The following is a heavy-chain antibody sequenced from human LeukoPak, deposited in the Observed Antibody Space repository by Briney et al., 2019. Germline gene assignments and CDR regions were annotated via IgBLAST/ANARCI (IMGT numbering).Heavy chain of an antibody. Sequence: SETLSLTCTVSGGSINSYYWNWIRQPPGKGLEWIGYIHYSGSTKYNPSLKSRVTISVDTSKNQFSLRLSSVTAADTAVYYCARGYCSGGSCHGIDYWGQGTLVTVSS. CDR1: GGSINSYY. J-gene: IGHJ4*02. CDR2: IHYSGST. V-gene: IGHV4-59*12. D-gene: IGHD2-15*01. CDR3: ARGYCSGGSCHGIDY.